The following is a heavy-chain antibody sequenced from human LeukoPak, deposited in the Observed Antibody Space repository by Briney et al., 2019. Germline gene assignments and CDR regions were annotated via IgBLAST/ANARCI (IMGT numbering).Heavy chain of an antibody. D-gene: IGHD6-19*01. CDR1: GFTFSSYN. V-gene: IGHV3-48*04. Sequence: QSGGSLRLSCAASGFTFSSYNMNWVRQAPGKGLEWVSFIGSGSSLIYYADSVKGRFTISRDNAKNSLYLQMNSLRAEDTAVYYCARNRGRGQWLVPYWGQGTLVTVSS. CDR3: ARNRGRGQWLVPY. CDR2: IGSGSSLI. J-gene: IGHJ4*02.